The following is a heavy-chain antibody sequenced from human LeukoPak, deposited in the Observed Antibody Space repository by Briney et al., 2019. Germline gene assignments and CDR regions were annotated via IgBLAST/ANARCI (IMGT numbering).Heavy chain of an antibody. D-gene: IGHD2-15*01. CDR2: IIPIFGTA. V-gene: IGHV1-69*01. CDR3: ASHLVVVAAPYSFDY. Sequence: ASVKVSCKASGGTFSSYAISWVRQAPGQGLEWMGGIIPIFGTANYAQKFQGRVTITADESTSTAYMEVSSLRSEDTAVYYCASHLVVVAAPYSFDYWGQGTLVTVSS. J-gene: IGHJ4*02. CDR1: GGTFSSYA.